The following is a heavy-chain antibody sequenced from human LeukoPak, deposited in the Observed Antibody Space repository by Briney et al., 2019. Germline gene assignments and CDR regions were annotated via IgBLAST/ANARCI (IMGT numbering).Heavy chain of an antibody. V-gene: IGHV1-69*13. CDR3: ARGLGIVVYSAFDI. J-gene: IGHJ3*02. D-gene: IGHD1-26*01. CDR1: GGTFSSYA. Sequence: GASVKVSCKASGGTFSSYAISWVRQAPGQGLEWMGGIIPIFGTANYAQKFQGRVTITADESTSTAYMELSSLRSEDTAVYYCARGLGIVVYSAFDIWGQGTMVTVSS. CDR2: IIPIFGTA.